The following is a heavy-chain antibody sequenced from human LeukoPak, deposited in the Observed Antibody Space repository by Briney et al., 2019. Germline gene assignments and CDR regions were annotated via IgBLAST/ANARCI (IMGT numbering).Heavy chain of an antibody. CDR1: GGSCSGSY. CDR3: ARGRYNWNGFDP. Sequence: PLETLSLTCAVYGGSCSGSYWSWIRQPPGKGLEWIGEMNHSGSTNYNPSLKSRVTTSVDTPKNQFFLKLTSVTAADTAIYYCARGRYNWNGFDPWGQGTLVTVSS. D-gene: IGHD1-1*01. V-gene: IGHV4-34*01. J-gene: IGHJ5*02. CDR2: MNHSGST.